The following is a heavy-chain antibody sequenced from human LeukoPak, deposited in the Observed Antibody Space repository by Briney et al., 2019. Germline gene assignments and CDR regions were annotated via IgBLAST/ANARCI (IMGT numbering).Heavy chain of an antibody. CDR1: GFTFSHLW. CDR2: IKKTGSET. CDR3: AREDGYCSGGNCYSYFDS. V-gene: IGHV3-7*01. J-gene: IGHJ4*02. Sequence: GGSLRLSCAASGFTFSHLWTSWVRQAPGKGLEWVAYIKKTGSETYYVDSVKGRFTITRDNTRNSLFLQMYSLRAEDTAVYFCAREDGYCSGGNCYSYFDSWGQGTLVTVSS. D-gene: IGHD2-15*01.